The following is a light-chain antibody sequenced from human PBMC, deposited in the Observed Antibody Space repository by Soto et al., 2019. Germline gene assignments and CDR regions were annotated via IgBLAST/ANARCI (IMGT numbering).Light chain of an antibody. CDR3: SSYTSSRSLL. Sequence: QSVLTQPASVSGSPGQSITISCTGNSNDVGGYIYVSWYQQHPGKAPKLMIYEVSNRPSGVSNRFSGSKSGNTASLTISGLQAEDEADYYCSSYTSSRSLLFGGGTQLTVL. V-gene: IGLV2-14*01. CDR1: SNDVGGYIY. CDR2: EVS. J-gene: IGLJ2*01.